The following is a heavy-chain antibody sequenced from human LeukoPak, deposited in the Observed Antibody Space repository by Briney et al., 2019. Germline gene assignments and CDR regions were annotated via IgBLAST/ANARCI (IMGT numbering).Heavy chain of an antibody. D-gene: IGHD1-26*01. J-gene: IGHJ6*03. CDR2: NSGSGGST. V-gene: IGHV3-23*01. CDR3: AKVGAGGYYYMDV. CDR1: GFTFSSHA. Sequence: DPGGSLRLSCAASGFTFSSHAMSWVRQAPGKGLEWVSVNSGSGGSTYYADFVKGRLTISRDNSKNTLYLQMNSLRAEDTAVYYCAKVGAGGYYYMDVWGKGTTVTISS.